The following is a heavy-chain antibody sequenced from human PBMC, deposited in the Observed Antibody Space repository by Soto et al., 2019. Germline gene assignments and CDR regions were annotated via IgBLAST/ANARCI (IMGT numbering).Heavy chain of an antibody. CDR2: IIPIFGTA. CDR3: ASPAAAGITWFDP. J-gene: IGHJ5*02. V-gene: IGHV1-69*06. CDR1: GGTFSSYA. D-gene: IGHD6-13*01. Sequence: ASVKVSCKASGGTFSSYAISWVRQAPGQGLEWMGGIIPIFGTANYAQKFQGRVTITADKSTSTAYMELSSLRSEDTAVYYCASPAAAGITWFDPWGQGTLVTVSS.